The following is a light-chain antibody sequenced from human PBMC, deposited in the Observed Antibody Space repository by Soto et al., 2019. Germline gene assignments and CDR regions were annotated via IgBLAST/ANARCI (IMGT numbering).Light chain of an antibody. Sequence: EILLTQSPGTLSLSPGERATLSCRASQSVSSNYLAWYQQKPGQAPRLLIYGASSRATGIPDRFSGSGSGTDFTLTISRLEPEDFAVYYCQPYGSSPLTFGQGTKV. CDR1: QSVSSNY. CDR3: QPYGSSPLT. CDR2: GAS. V-gene: IGKV3-20*01. J-gene: IGKJ1*01.